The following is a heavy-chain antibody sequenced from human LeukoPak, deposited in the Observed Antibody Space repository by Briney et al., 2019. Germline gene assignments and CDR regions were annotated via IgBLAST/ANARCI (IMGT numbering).Heavy chain of an antibody. CDR1: GGSFSGYY. CDR2: INHSGST. V-gene: IGHV4-34*01. D-gene: IGHD6-13*01. Sequence: PSETLSLTCAVYGGSFSGYYWSWIRQPPGKGLEWIGEINHSGSTNYNPSLKSRVTISVDTSKNQFSLKLSSVTAADTAVYYCARRPGYSSSWYRLRLDYWGQGTLVTVSS. J-gene: IGHJ4*02. CDR3: ARRPGYSSSWYRLRLDY.